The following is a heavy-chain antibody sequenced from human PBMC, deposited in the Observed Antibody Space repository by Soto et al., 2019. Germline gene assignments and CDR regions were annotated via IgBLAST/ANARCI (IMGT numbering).Heavy chain of an antibody. D-gene: IGHD4-17*01. V-gene: IGHV3-11*06. J-gene: IGHJ6*02. CDR2: ISSSSSYT. CDR1: GFTFSDYY. Sequence: GGSLRLSCAASGFTFSDYYMSWIRQAPGNGLEWVSYISSSSSYTNYADSVKGRFTISRDNAKNSLYLQMNSLRAEDTAVYYCARDQKGTTYYYYGMDVWGQGTTVTVSS. CDR3: ARDQKGTTYYYYGMDV.